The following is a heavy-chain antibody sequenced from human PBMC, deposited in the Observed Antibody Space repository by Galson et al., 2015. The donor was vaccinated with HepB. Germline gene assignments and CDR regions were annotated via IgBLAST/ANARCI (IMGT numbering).Heavy chain of an antibody. D-gene: IGHD1-26*01. Sequence: SETLSLTCTVSGGSISSYYWSWIRQPPGKGLEWIGYIYYSGSTNYNPSLKSRVTISVDTSKNQFSLKLSSVTAADTAVYYCAREGATDAFDTWGQGTMVTVSS. CDR3: AREGATDAFDT. CDR2: IYYSGST. V-gene: IGHV4-59*01. CDR1: GGSISSYY. J-gene: IGHJ3*02.